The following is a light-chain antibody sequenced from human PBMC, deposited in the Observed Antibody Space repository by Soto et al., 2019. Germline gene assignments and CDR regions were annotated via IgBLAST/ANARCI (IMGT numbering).Light chain of an antibody. CDR2: TNN. CDR3: AAWDDSLSGVV. J-gene: IGLJ2*01. Sequence: QSVLTQPPSASGTPGQRVTIFCSGSTSNIGSNVVNWFQQLPGTAPKLLIYTNNLRPSGVPDRFSGSKSGTSASLAITGLQSEDEAVYYCAAWDDSLSGVVFGGGTKLTVL. CDR1: TSNIGSNV. V-gene: IGLV1-44*01.